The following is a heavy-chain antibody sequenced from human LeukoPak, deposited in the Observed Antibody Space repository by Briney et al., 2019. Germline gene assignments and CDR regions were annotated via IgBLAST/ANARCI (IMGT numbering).Heavy chain of an antibody. CDR2: TSYDGSNK. CDR1: GFTFSSYA. V-gene: IGHV3-30-3*01. D-gene: IGHD3-10*01. Sequence: GESLRLSCAASGFTFSSYAMHWVRQAPGKGLEWVAVTSYDGSNKYYADSVKGRFTISRDNSKNTLYLQMNSPRAEDTAVYYCARGSLWFGPYYFDYWGQGTLVTVSS. J-gene: IGHJ4*02. CDR3: ARGSLWFGPYYFDY.